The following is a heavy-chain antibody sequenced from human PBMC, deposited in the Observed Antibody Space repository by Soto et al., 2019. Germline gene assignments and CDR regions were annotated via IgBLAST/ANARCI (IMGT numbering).Heavy chain of an antibody. CDR1: GFTFSSYS. V-gene: IGHV3-21*01. Sequence: GGSLRLSCAASGFTFSSYSMNWVRQAPGKGLEWVSSISSSSSYIYYADSVKGRFTISRDNAKNSLYLQMNSLRAEDTAVYYCARDRQYYDFWSGSGGDAFDIWGQGTMVTVSS. J-gene: IGHJ3*02. D-gene: IGHD3-3*01. CDR2: ISSSSSYI. CDR3: ARDRQYYDFWSGSGGDAFDI.